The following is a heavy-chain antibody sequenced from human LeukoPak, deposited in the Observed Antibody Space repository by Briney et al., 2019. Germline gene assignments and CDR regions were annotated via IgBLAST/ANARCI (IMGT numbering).Heavy chain of an antibody. Sequence: GGSLRLSCAASGFTFSSYSMNWVRQAPGKGLEWASSISSSSSYIYYADSVKGRFTISRDNAKNSLYLQMNSLRAEDTAVYYCASGMDIVVVPAAPAAFDIWGQGTMVTVSS. CDR1: GFTFSSYS. CDR2: ISSSSSYI. CDR3: ASGMDIVVVPAAPAAFDI. V-gene: IGHV3-21*01. J-gene: IGHJ3*02. D-gene: IGHD2-2*03.